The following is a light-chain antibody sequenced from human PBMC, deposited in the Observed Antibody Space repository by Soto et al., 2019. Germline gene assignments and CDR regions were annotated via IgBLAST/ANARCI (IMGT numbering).Light chain of an antibody. CDR1: QSISSW. V-gene: IGKV1-5*01. CDR3: QQYNNYSPGT. J-gene: IGKJ1*01. CDR2: DAS. Sequence: DIQMTQSPSTLSASVGDRVTITCRASQSISSWLAWYQQKPGKAPKLLIYDASSFDNGVPSRFSGSGSGTEFTLTISSRQPHDVASSYCQQYNNYSPGTFGPGTKVEIK.